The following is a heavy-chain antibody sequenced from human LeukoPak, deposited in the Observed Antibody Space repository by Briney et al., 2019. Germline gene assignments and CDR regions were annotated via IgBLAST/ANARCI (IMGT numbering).Heavy chain of an antibody. Sequence: VGSPRLSCAASGFSFSNYAMSWVRQAPGKGLEWVSAISGSGGSTYLPDSVKGRFTVSRHNTKSTLYLQMNSLRAEDTALYYCAKDRGAGWYSHDAFDIWGQGTMDTISS. CDR2: ISGSGGST. D-gene: IGHD6-19*01. J-gene: IGHJ3*02. CDR1: GFSFSNYA. V-gene: IGHV3-23*01. CDR3: AKDRGAGWYSHDAFDI.